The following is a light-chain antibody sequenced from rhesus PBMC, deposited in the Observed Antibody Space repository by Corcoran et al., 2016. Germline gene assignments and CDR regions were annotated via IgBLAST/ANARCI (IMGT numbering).Light chain of an antibody. J-gene: IGKJ4*01. V-gene: IGKV6-55*01. Sequence: EIVLTQSPAFRSVTLKEKVTITCQASQSIGSSLTWYQQKPDHSPKLLIKYASKSISGVPSRFSGSGLGKHVTLTINSLEAEDAATYYWQQSSSFPLTFGGGTKVEIK. CDR1: QSIGSS. CDR3: QQSSSFPLT. CDR2: YAS.